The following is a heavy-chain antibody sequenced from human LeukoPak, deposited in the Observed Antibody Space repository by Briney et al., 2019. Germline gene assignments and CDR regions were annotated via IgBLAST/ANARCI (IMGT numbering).Heavy chain of an antibody. D-gene: IGHD3-22*01. J-gene: IGHJ4*02. CDR2: IIPIFGTA. CDR1: GGTFSSYA. CDR3: ARGYYYDSSGYYSYDY. Sequence: SVKVSCKASGGTFSSYAISWVRQAPGQGLEWMGGIIPIFGTANYAQKFQGRVTITADESASTAYMELSSLRSEDTAVYYCARGYYYDSSGYYSYDYWGQGTLVTVSS. V-gene: IGHV1-69*13.